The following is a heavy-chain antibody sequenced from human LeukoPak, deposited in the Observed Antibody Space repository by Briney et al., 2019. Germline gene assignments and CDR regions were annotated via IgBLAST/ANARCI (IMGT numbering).Heavy chain of an antibody. V-gene: IGHV3-23*01. CDR2: INGNGAST. D-gene: IGHD5-18*01. CDR1: GFTFNNHA. J-gene: IGHJ4*02. Sequence: GGSLRLSCAASGFTFNNHAMSWVRQAPGKGLEWVSGINGNGASTYYSDSVKGRFTISRDNSKNTLYLQMSSLRAEDTAIYYCAKDQGYSYYYLDYWGQGTLVTLPS. CDR3: AKDQGYSYYYLDY.